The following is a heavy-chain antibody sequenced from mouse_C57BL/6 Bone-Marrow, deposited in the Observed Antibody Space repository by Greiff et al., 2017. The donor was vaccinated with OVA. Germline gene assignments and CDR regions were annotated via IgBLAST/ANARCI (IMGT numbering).Heavy chain of an antibody. D-gene: IGHD1-1*01. Sequence: QVQLQQPGAELVKPGASVKLSCKASGYTFTSYWMQWVKQRPGQGLEWIGEIDPSDSYTNYNQKLKGKATLTVDTSSSTAYMQLSSLTSEDSAVYYCARERSSHYAMDYWGQGTSVTVSS. J-gene: IGHJ4*01. CDR1: GYTFTSYW. CDR2: IDPSDSYT. V-gene: IGHV1-50*01. CDR3: ARERSSHYAMDY.